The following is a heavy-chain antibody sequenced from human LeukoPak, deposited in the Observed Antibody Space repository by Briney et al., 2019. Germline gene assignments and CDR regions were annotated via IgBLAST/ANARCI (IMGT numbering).Heavy chain of an antibody. CDR2: IYYSGST. CDR1: GGSISSYY. Sequence: SETLSLTCTVSGGSISSYYWSWIRQPPGKGLEWIGYIYYSGSTNYNPSLKSRVTISVDTSKNQFSLKLSSVTAADTAVYYCARGGGITIFGVVPDYWGQGTLVTVS. D-gene: IGHD3-3*01. CDR3: ARGGGITIFGVVPDY. J-gene: IGHJ4*02. V-gene: IGHV4-59*01.